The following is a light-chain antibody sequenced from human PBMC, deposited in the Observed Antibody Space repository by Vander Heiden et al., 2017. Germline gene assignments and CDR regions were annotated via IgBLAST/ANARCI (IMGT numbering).Light chain of an antibody. J-gene: IGLJ1*01. Sequence: SYELTQPPSVSVSPGQTARITCSGDALPKQYAYWYQQKPGQAPGLVIYKDSERPSGIPERFSGSSSGNTATLTISGVQAEDEADYYCQSEDSSGTEVFGTGTKVTVL. CDR2: KDS. CDR3: QSEDSSGTEV. V-gene: IGLV3-25*03. CDR1: ALPKQY.